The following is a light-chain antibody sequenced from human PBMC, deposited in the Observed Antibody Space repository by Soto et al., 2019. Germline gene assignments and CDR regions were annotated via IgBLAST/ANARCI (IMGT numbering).Light chain of an antibody. CDR3: QHYTRSRWT. Sequence: EIVLTQSPATLSLSPGEIANLSFRAVLIISNSLACYQQKPGQAPRLLIYGASSRATGIPDRFSTSGSGTDFTLTISRVEPEDVAVYYCQHYTRSRWTFGQGTKVDI. CDR1: LIISNS. V-gene: IGKV3-20*01. CDR2: GAS. J-gene: IGKJ1*01.